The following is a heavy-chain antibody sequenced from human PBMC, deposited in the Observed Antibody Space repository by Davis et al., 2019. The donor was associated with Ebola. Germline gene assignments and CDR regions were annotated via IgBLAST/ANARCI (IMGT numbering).Heavy chain of an antibody. Sequence: GESLKISCKGSGYSFTSYWIVWVRQMPGKGLEWMGIIYPADSDTRYSPSFQGQVTISADKSISTAYLQWSTLKASDTAMYYCARHPGTAVAGFGRVDYWGQGTLVTVSS. V-gene: IGHV5-51*01. CDR3: ARHPGTAVAGFGRVDY. CDR1: GYSFTSYW. D-gene: IGHD6-19*01. CDR2: IYPADSDT. J-gene: IGHJ4*02.